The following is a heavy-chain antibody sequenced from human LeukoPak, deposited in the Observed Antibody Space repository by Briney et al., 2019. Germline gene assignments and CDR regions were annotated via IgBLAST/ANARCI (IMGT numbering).Heavy chain of an antibody. CDR1: GYTFTSYA. J-gene: IGHJ4*02. CDR2: INAGNGNT. V-gene: IGHV1-3*01. CDR3: ARGLIAVAGTLYY. D-gene: IGHD6-19*01. Sequence: ASVKVSCKASGYTFTSYAMHWVRQAPGQRLEWMGWINAGNGNTKYSQKLQGRVTITRDTSASTAYMELSSLRSEDTAVYYCARGLIAVAGTLYYWGQGTLVTVSS.